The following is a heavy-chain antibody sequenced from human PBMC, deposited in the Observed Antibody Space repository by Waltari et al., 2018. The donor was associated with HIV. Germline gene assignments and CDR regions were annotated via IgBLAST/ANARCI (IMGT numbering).Heavy chain of an antibody. CDR2: ISYDGSNK. J-gene: IGHJ5*02. CDR1: GFHFRRYA. CDR3: ARDGVRSSGWYGWGTFDP. V-gene: IGHV3-30*04. Sequence: QVQLVESGGGVVQPGRSLRPHRAASGFHFRRYAMHWVRPAPGTGLEWVAVISYDGSNKDYADSVKGRFTISRDNSKNTLYLQMNSLRAEDTAVYYCARDGVRSSGWYGWGTFDPWGQGTLVTVSS. D-gene: IGHD6-19*01.